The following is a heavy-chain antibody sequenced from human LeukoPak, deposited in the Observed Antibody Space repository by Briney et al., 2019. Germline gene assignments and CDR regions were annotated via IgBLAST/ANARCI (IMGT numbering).Heavy chain of an antibody. D-gene: IGHD2-15*01. Sequence: PSETLSPTCTVSGVSVSSYYWAWVRQPAGKGLEWIGRIYSSGITNYNPSLRSRVTISLDTSKNQFSLKLSSVTAADTAVYYCATEGPLIWRPPHFDSWGQGTLVTVSS. CDR3: ATEGPLIWRPPHFDS. CDR1: GVSVSSYY. J-gene: IGHJ4*02. V-gene: IGHV4-4*07. CDR2: IYSSGIT.